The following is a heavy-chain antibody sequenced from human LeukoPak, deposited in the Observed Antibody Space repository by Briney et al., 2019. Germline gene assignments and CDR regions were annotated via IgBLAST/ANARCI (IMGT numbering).Heavy chain of an antibody. CDR3: ARGGDGYNFRFSAFDI. D-gene: IGHD5-24*01. Sequence: GGSLRLSCAPSGFSVSSNYMTWVRQAPGKGLEWLSVVYSGGRTYYADSVKGRFTISRHTSKTTLYLQMSSLRADDTAVYFCARGGDGYNFRFSAFDIWGQGTMVTVSS. V-gene: IGHV3-53*01. J-gene: IGHJ3*02. CDR1: GFSVSSNY. CDR2: VYSGGRT.